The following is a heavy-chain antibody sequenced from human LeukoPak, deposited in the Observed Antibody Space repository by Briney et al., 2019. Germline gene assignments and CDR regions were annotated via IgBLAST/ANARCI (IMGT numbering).Heavy chain of an antibody. V-gene: IGHV1-3*01. Sequence: ASVKVSCKASGYNFTSYAMHWVRQAPGQRLEWMGWINAGNGNTKYSQKFQGRVTITRDTSASTAYMELSSLRSEDTAVYYCARDLNSNEFYFDYWGQGTLVTVSS. CDR2: INAGNGNT. CDR3: ARDLNSNEFYFDY. D-gene: IGHD6-13*01. CDR1: GYNFTSYA. J-gene: IGHJ4*02.